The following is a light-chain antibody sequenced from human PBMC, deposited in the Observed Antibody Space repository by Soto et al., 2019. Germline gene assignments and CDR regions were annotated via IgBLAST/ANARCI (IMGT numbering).Light chain of an antibody. V-gene: IGKV3D-15*01. CDR3: LQHNTYPRT. CDR1: QYINTR. CDR2: QTS. J-gene: IGKJ1*01. Sequence: EIVLSQSPATLSSFPGDRVTLSCWASQYINTRLAWYQHRPGQSPRLLIYQTSLRAAGIPARFSASGSGTDFTLTISSLQSEDSATYYCLQHNTYPRTFGQGTKV.